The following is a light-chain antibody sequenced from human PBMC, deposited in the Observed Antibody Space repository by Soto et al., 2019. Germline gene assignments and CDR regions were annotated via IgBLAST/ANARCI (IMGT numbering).Light chain of an antibody. CDR1: SSDVGGYNY. CDR3: SSYTSSSTPYV. J-gene: IGLJ1*01. V-gene: IGLV2-14*01. Sequence: QSALTQPVSVSGSPGQSTTISCSGTSSDVGGYNYVSWYQQHPGKAPKLMIYEVSNRPSGVSNRFSGSKSGNTASLTISGLQAEDEDDYYCSSYTSSSTPYVFGTGTKSPS. CDR2: EVS.